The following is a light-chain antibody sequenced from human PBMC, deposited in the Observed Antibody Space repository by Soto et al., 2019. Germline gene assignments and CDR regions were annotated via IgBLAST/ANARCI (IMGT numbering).Light chain of an antibody. Sequence: SALTQPPSASGSPGQSVTISCTGTSSGVGGYNYVSWYQQHPGKAPKLMIYEVSKRPSGVPDRFSGSKSGNTASLTVSGLQAEDEADYYCTSHAGTINLVFGGGTKLTVL. J-gene: IGLJ2*01. CDR2: EVS. CDR1: SSGVGGYNY. CDR3: TSHAGTINLV. V-gene: IGLV2-8*01.